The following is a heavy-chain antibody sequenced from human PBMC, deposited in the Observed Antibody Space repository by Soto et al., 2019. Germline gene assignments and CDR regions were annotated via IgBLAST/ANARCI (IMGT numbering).Heavy chain of an antibody. J-gene: IGHJ6*02. V-gene: IGHV1-2*04. Sequence: AASVKVSCKASGYTFTGYYMHWVRQAPGQGLEWMGWINPNSGGTNYAQKFQGWVTMTRDTSISTAYMELSRLRSDDTAVCYCAVAARREVNYYYYGMDVWGQGTTVTVSS. CDR2: INPNSGGT. CDR3: AVAARREVNYYYYGMDV. D-gene: IGHD6-6*01. CDR1: GYTFTGYY.